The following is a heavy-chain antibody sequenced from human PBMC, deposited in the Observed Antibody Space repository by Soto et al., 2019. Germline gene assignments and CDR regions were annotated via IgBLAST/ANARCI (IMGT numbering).Heavy chain of an antibody. CDR1: GGSVSSGSYY. CDR2: IYYSGST. V-gene: IGHV4-61*01. CDR3: ARDRMDYYYYGMDV. Sequence: PSETLSLTCTVSGGSVSSGSYYWCWIRQPPGKGLEWIGYIYYSGSTNYNPSLKSRVTISVDTSKNQFSLKLSSVTAADTAVYYCARDRMDYYYYGMDVWGQGTTVTVSS. D-gene: IGHD2-15*01. J-gene: IGHJ6*02.